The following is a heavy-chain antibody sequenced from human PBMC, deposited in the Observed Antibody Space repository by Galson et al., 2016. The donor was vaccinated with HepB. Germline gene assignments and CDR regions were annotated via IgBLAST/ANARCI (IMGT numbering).Heavy chain of an antibody. CDR3: ARLAGSGWFSGFNPMDV. V-gene: IGHV5-10-1*01. J-gene: IGHJ6*03. Sequence: QSGAEVKQRGESLRISCKGSGYNFASYWIGWVRQMPGKGLEWVGRINPSDSYTDYSPPLQGHVIISVDKSISTAYLQWSSLKASDTAMYYCARLAGSGWFSGFNPMDVWGRGTTVIVSS. CDR2: INPSDSYT. CDR1: GYNFASYW. D-gene: IGHD6-19*01.